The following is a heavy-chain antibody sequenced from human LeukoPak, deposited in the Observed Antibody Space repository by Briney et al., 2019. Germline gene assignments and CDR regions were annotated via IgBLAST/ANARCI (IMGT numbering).Heavy chain of an antibody. V-gene: IGHV1-3*01. J-gene: IGHJ4*02. CDR2: FNSETGNT. Sequence: ASVKVSCKASGYTFTNYAIHWVCQAPGQRLEWMGWFNSETGNTEFSQKFKGRVTITRDTFASTAYMELSSLRPEDTAVFFCARGGPNKSGWTLDYWGQGTLVTVSS. CDR3: ARGGPNKSGWTLDY. CDR1: GYTFTNYA. D-gene: IGHD6-25*01.